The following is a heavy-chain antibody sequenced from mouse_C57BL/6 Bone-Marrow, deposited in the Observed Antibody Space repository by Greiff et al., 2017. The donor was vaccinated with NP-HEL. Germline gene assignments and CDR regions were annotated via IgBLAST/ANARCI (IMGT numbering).Heavy chain of an antibody. CDR2: ISDGGSYT. D-gene: IGHD2-4*01. V-gene: IGHV5-4*01. CDR3: ARDWEDYDVIAY. J-gene: IGHJ3*01. Sequence: EVQRVESGGGLVKPGGSLKLSCAASGFTFSSYAMSWVRQTPEKRLEWVATISDGGSYTYYPDNVKGRFTISRDNAKNNLYLQMSHLKSEDTAMYYCARDWEDYDVIAYWGQGTLVTVSA. CDR1: GFTFSSYA.